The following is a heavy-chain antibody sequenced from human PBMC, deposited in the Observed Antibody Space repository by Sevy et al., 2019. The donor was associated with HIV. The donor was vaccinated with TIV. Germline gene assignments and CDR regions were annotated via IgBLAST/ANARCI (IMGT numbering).Heavy chain of an antibody. CDR2: MNTNTGNT. J-gene: IGHJ6*02. Sequence: AAVKVSCEASGFNFRSYDIYWVRQAPRQGLERMGWMNTNTGNTGFAQKFQGRVTMTRNSSISTAYMELSNLRSEDTAVYYCARVSGWHLRYGLDVWGQGTTVTVSS. CDR1: GFNFRSYD. D-gene: IGHD6-19*01. V-gene: IGHV1-8*02. CDR3: ARVSGWHLRYGLDV.